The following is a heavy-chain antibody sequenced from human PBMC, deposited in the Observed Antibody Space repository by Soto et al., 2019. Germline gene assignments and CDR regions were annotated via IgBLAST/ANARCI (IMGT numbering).Heavy chain of an antibody. V-gene: IGHV4-34*01. CDR1: GGSFSGYY. CDR3: ARGRYCSSTSCSIFYYYYYMDV. D-gene: IGHD2-2*01. J-gene: IGHJ6*03. Sequence: SETLSLTWXVDGGSFSGYYWSWISKQTGKGLEWIGEINHSGSTNYNPSLKSRVTISVDTSKNQFSLKLSSVTAADTAVYYCARGRYCSSTSCSIFYYYYYMDVWGKGTTVTVSS. CDR2: INHSGST.